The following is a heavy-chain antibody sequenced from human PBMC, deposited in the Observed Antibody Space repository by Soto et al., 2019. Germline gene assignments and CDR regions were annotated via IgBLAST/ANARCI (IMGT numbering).Heavy chain of an antibody. J-gene: IGHJ4*02. CDR3: AHPSAGAAYFDY. D-gene: IGHD6-19*01. V-gene: IGHV2-5*01. Sequence: QITLKESGPTLVKPTQTLTLTCTFSGFSLSTSGVGVGWIRQPPGKALEWLALIYWNDDKRYSPSLKSRLTITKDTSKNQVVLTMTNMDPVDTATYYCAHPSAGAAYFDYWGQGTLVTVSS. CDR1: GFSLSTSGVG. CDR2: IYWNDDK.